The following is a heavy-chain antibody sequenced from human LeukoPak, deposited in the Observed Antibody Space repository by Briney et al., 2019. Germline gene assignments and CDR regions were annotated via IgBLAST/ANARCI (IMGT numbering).Heavy chain of an antibody. V-gene: IGHV4-59*01. Sequence: SKTLSLTCTVSGGSIINYYWSWIRQPPGKGLEWIGYIYYSGSTNYNPSLKSRVTISVDTSKNQFSLKLSSVTAADTAVYYCARSRNNPYDFWSGYYSYYYYYYMDVWGKGTTVTVSS. CDR3: ARSRNNPYDFWSGYYSYYYYYYMDV. J-gene: IGHJ6*03. D-gene: IGHD3-3*01. CDR1: GGSIINYY. CDR2: IYYSGST.